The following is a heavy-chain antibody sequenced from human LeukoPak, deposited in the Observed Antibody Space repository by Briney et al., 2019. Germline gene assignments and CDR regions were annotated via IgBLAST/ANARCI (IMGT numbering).Heavy chain of an antibody. CDR1: GFTFSSYA. CDR2: ISGSGGST. CDR3: AKDTGYYYDSSGYFDY. D-gene: IGHD3-22*01. J-gene: IGHJ4*02. V-gene: IGHV3-23*01. Sequence: GGSLRLSCAASGFTFSSYAMSWVRQAPGKGLEWVSAISGSGGSTYYADSVKGRFTISRDSSKNTLYLQMNSLRAEDTAVYYCAKDTGYYYDSSGYFDYWGQGTLVTVSS.